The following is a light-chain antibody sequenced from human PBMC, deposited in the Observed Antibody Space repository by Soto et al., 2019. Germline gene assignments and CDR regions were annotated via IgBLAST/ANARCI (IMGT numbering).Light chain of an antibody. J-gene: IGKJ2*01. Sequence: DIVMTQSPPSLPVTPGEPASISCRSSQSLLYGAGYMYVDWYLQKPGQPPQLLIFLGSNRASGVPDRFSGSVSGTDFTLKISRVETEDVGVYYCMQTLQTPYTFGQGTKLEIK. V-gene: IGKV2-28*01. CDR2: LGS. CDR3: MQTLQTPYT. CDR1: QSLLYGAGYMY.